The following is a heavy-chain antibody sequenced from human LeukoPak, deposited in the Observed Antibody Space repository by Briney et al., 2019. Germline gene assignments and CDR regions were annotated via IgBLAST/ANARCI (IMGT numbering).Heavy chain of an antibody. Sequence: SETLSLTCTVSGYSISSGYYWGWIRQPPGKGLEWIGSIYHSGSTYHNPSLKSRVTISVDTSKNQFSLKLSSVTAADTAVYYCARVGDTAGTTWSFDYWGQGTLVTVSS. CDR3: ARVGDTAGTTWSFDY. V-gene: IGHV4-38-2*02. J-gene: IGHJ4*02. CDR1: GYSISSGYY. CDR2: IYHSGST. D-gene: IGHD5-18*01.